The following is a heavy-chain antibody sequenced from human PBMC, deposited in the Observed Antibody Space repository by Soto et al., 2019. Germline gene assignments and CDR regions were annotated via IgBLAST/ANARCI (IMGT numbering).Heavy chain of an antibody. CDR2: ISGSGGDT. CDR3: AKKVGGARPLDY. D-gene: IGHD6-19*01. CDR1: GFTFSNYA. Sequence: GGSLRLSCAASGFTFSNYAMSWVRQAPGKGMEWVSAISGSGGDTYYADSVKGRFTISRDNSKDTLYLQMNNVRAEDTAVYYCAKKVGGARPLDYWGQGTVVTVSS. V-gene: IGHV3-23*01. J-gene: IGHJ4*02.